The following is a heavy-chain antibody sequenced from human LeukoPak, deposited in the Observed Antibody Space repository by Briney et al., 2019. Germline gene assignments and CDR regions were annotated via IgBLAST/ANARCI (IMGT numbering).Heavy chain of an antibody. CDR3: ARDCSSASCSYYYYGMDV. J-gene: IGHJ6*02. D-gene: IGHD2-2*01. CDR2: ISWNSGSI. Sequence: GRSLRLSCAASGFTFDDYAMHWVRQAPGKGLEWVSGISWNSGSIGYADSVKGRFTISRDNAKNSLYLQMNSLRAEDTAVYYCARDCSSASCSYYYYGMDVWGQGTTVTVSS. V-gene: IGHV3-9*01. CDR1: GFTFDDYA.